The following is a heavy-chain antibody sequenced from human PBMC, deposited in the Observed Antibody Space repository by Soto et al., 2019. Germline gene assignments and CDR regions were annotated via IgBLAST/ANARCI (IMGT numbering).Heavy chain of an antibody. J-gene: IGHJ4*02. CDR2: IDPSDSYT. D-gene: IGHD5-18*01. Sequence: PGESLKISCKGSGYSFTSFWISWVRQMPGKGLEWMGRIDPSDSYTNYSPSFQGHVTISLDKSISTAYLQWSSLKASDTAMYYCATHTAMVSPLDYWGQGTLVTVSS. CDR1: GYSFTSFW. CDR3: ATHTAMVSPLDY. V-gene: IGHV5-10-1*01.